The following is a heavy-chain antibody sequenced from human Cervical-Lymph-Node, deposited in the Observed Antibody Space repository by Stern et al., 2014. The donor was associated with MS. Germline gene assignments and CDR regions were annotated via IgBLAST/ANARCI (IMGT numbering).Heavy chain of an antibody. CDR2: LNPNSDDP. D-gene: IGHD2/OR15-2a*01. Sequence: VQLVQSGAKMKKPGASVRVSCKAFGYDFTGFFIHWVRQVPGQGLEWMGRLNPNSDDPTYAQNFQDRVVLTRDTSIGTAYLELSRLTAADTAVYYCAREATRIIVGIDYWGQGTPVTVSS. J-gene: IGHJ4*02. V-gene: IGHV1-2*06. CDR3: AREATRIIVGIDY. CDR1: GYDFTGFF.